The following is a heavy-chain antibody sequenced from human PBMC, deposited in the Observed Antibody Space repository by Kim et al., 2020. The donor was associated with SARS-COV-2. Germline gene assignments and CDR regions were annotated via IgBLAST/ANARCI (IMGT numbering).Heavy chain of an antibody. CDR3: ARAGAVVAAQYNWFDP. V-gene: IGHV1-69*01. D-gene: IGHD2-15*01. Sequence: QKFRGRVTITADESTSTAYMGLSSLRAEDTAVYYCARAGAVVAAQYNWFDPWGQGTLVTVSS. J-gene: IGHJ5*02.